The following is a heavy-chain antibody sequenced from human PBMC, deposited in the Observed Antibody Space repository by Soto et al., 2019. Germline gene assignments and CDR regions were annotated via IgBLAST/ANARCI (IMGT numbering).Heavy chain of an antibody. Sequence: GGSLRLSCAASGFTFSNYAMHWVRQAPGKGLEWVAVISYDEINKYYADSVKGRFTISRDNSKNTLSLQMNTLRAEDTAVYYCATFLLVGSFDIWGQGTMLTVSS. D-gene: IGHD1-26*01. V-gene: IGHV3-30-3*01. J-gene: IGHJ3*02. CDR2: ISYDEINK. CDR1: GFTFSNYA. CDR3: ATFLLVGSFDI.